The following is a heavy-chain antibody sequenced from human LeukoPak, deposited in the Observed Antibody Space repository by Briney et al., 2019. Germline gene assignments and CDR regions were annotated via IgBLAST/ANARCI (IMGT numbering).Heavy chain of an antibody. V-gene: IGHV4-59*01. CDR1: GGSISSYY. CDR3: ATLGTVYPDDI. CDR2: IYYSGST. Sequence: SETLSLTCTVSGGSISSYYWSWTRQPPGKGLELIGYIYYSGSTNYKPSLESRVTISVDTSKNQFSLKLSSVTAADTAVYYCATLGTVYPDDIWGQGTMVTVSS. J-gene: IGHJ3*02. D-gene: IGHD1-14*01.